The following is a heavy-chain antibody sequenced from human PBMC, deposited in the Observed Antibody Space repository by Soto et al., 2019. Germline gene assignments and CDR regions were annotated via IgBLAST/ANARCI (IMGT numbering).Heavy chain of an antibody. CDR3: AKDILIQPTDIVVVVAAKGQKGEGFDY. Sequence: HPGGSLRLSCAASGFTFSSYAMSWVRQAPGKGLEWVSAISGSGGSTYYADSVKGRFTISRDNSKNTLYLQMNSLRAEDTAVYYCAKDILIQPTDIVVVVAAKGQKGEGFDYWGQGTLVTVSS. J-gene: IGHJ4*02. D-gene: IGHD2-15*01. CDR1: GFTFSSYA. V-gene: IGHV3-23*01. CDR2: ISGSGGST.